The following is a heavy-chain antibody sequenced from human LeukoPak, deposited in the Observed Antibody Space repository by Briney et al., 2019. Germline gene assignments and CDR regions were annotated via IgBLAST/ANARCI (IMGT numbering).Heavy chain of an antibody. D-gene: IGHD1-26*01. CDR1: GFTFSRYW. J-gene: IGHJ4*02. CDR3: ASALGGQGGH. CDR2: IKNDGSST. Sequence: GGSLRLSCAASGFTFSRYWMHWVRHAPGKGLVWVSLIKNDGSSTTYADSVKGRFTISRDNAKNTLFLQMNSLRADDTAIYYCASALGGQGGHWGQGTLVTVSS. V-gene: IGHV3-74*03.